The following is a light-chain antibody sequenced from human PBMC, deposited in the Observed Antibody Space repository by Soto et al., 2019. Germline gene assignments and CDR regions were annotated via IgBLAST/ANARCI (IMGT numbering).Light chain of an antibody. J-gene: IGLJ1*01. V-gene: IGLV2-14*01. CDR3: SSFTSSSTLYV. CDR1: SSDVGGYNY. CDR2: EVS. Sequence: QSVLTQPASVSGSPGQSITIPCTGTSSDVGGYNYVSWYQQHPGKAPKLMIYEVSNRPSGVSNRFSGSKSGNTASLTISGLQAEDEADYYCSSFTSSSTLYVFGTGTKATVL.